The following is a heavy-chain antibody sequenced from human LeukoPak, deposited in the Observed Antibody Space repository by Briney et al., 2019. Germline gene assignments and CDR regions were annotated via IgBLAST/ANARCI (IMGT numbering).Heavy chain of an antibody. D-gene: IGHD3-10*01. CDR3: AKDYYGSGSPIQY. V-gene: IGHV3-33*06. CDR2: ISYDGSER. Sequence: PGRSLRLSCAASGFRFISYGMHWVRQAPGKGLEWVAVISYDGSERYYADSVKGRFTISRDNSKNTLFLQMNSLRDEDTAIYYCAKDYYGSGSPIQYWGQGTLVTVSS. CDR1: GFRFISYG. J-gene: IGHJ4*02.